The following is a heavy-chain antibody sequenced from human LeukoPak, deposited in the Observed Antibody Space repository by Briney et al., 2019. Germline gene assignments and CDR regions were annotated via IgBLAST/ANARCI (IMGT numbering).Heavy chain of an antibody. CDR2: INHSGST. CDR3: ARKNGYSSSYYYYYYGMDV. V-gene: IGHV4-34*01. Sequence: GSLRLSCAASGFTFSSYWMSWVRQAPGKGLEWIGEINHSGSTNYNPSLKSRVTISVDTSKNQFSLKLSSVTAADTAVYYCARKNGYSSSYYYYYYGMDVWGQGTTVTVSS. J-gene: IGHJ6*02. D-gene: IGHD6-13*01. CDR1: GFTFSSYW.